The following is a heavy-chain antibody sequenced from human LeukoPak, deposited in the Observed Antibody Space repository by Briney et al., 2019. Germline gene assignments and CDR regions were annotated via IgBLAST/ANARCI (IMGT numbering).Heavy chain of an antibody. D-gene: IGHD3-10*01. J-gene: IGHJ5*02. CDR3: ARGITKSWFDP. V-gene: IGHV3-33*01. CDR2: IWYDGSNK. Sequence: PGGSLRLSCAASGFTFSSYGMHWVRQAPGEGLEWVAVIWYDGSNKYYADSVKGRFTISRDNSKNTLYLQMNSLRAEDTAVYYCARGITKSWFDPWGQGTLVTVSS. CDR1: GFTFSSYG.